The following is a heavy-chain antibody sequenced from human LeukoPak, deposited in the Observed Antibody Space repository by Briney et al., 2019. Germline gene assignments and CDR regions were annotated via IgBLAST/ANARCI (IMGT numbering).Heavy chain of an antibody. D-gene: IGHD1-26*01. V-gene: IGHV4-39*07. CDR3: ARVGSSFSFDY. J-gene: IGHJ4*02. CDR1: GGSISSSSYY. Sequence: SETLSLTCTVSGGSISSSSYYWGWIRQPPGKGLEWIGSIYYSGSTYYNPSLKSRVTISVDTSKNQFSLKLSSVTAADTAVYYCARVGSSFSFDYWGQGTLVTVSS. CDR2: IYYSGST.